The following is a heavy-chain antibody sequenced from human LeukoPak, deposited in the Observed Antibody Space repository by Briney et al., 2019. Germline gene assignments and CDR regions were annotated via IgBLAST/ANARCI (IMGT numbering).Heavy chain of an antibody. CDR3: ARVIYDDNRPDAFDI. CDR1: GGSISSYY. CDR2: IYYSGST. J-gene: IGHJ3*02. D-gene: IGHD3-16*01. Sequence: SGTLSLTCTVCGGSISSYYWSWMRQPPGKGLEWIGYIYYSGSTNYNPSLKSRVTISVDTSKNQFSLKLDSVTAPDPALFYCARVIYDDNRPDAFDIWGQGTMVTVSS. V-gene: IGHV4-59*01.